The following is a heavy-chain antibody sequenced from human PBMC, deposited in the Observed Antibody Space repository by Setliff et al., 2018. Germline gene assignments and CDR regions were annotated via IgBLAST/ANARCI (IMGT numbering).Heavy chain of an antibody. CDR1: GFTFSSLW. J-gene: IGHJ5*02. CDR2: INQGGSDQ. V-gene: IGHV3-7*01. D-gene: IGHD3-3*01. Sequence: GGSLRLSCSASGFTFSSLWMAWVRQAPGEGLEWVANINQGGSDQFYVESVKGRFTISRDNAKNSLYLQMNSLRVEGTAVYYCARDVFDFRTGQAGPWGQGTLVTVSS. CDR3: ARDVFDFRTGQAGP.